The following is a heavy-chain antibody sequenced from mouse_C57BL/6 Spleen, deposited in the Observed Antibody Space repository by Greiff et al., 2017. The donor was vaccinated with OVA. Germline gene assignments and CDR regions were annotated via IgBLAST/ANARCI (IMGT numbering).Heavy chain of an antibody. CDR2: IWWDDDK. CDR3: ASNYYGSSYWYFDV. J-gene: IGHJ1*03. Sequence: QVQLKESGPGILQPSQTLSLTCSFSGFSLSTFGMGVGWIRQPSGKGLEWLAHIWWDDDKYYNPALKSRLTISKDTSKNQVFLKIANVDTADTATYYCASNYYGSSYWYFDVWGTGTTVTVSS. V-gene: IGHV8-8*01. D-gene: IGHD1-1*01. CDR1: GFSLSTFGMG.